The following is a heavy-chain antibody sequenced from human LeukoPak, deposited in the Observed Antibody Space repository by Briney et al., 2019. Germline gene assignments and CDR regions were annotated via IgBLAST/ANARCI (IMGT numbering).Heavy chain of an antibody. D-gene: IGHD2/OR15-2a*01. V-gene: IGHV3-21*01. CDR2: ISSSSSYI. Sequence: GGSLGLSCAASGFTFSSYSMNWVRQAPGKGLEWVSSISSSSSYIYYADSVKGRFTISRDNAKNSLYLQMNSLRAEDTAVYYCATPVLKGGSVWGQGTLVTVSS. J-gene: IGHJ4*02. CDR1: GFTFSSYS. CDR3: ATPVLKGGSV.